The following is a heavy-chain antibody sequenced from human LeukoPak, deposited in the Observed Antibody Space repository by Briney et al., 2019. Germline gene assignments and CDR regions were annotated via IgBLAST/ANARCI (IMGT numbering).Heavy chain of an antibody. D-gene: IGHD3-22*01. CDR2: SNPNSGDT. CDR3: ARTLVVINYAFAI. J-gene: IGHJ3*02. CDR1: GYTFTGYY. Sequence: ASVKVSCKTSGYTFTGYYIHWVRQAPVQGLEWMGWSNPNSGDTNYAQKFQGRGSMTGDTSISTAYMELSRLRSDDTAVYYCARTLVVINYAFAIWGQGTMVTVSS. V-gene: IGHV1-2*02.